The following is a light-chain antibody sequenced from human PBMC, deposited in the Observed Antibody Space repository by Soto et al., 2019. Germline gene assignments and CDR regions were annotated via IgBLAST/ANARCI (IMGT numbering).Light chain of an antibody. CDR1: SSDVGGYNL. CDR2: HGS. J-gene: IGLJ2*01. CDR3: SSYAGSNNLV. Sequence: QSVLTQPASVSGSPGQPITISCTGTSSDVGGYNLVSWYQQHPGKAPKLIIYHGSKRPSGVSVRFSGSKSGNTASLTVSGLQAEDEADYYCSSYAGSNNLVFGGGTKVTVL. V-gene: IGLV2-14*02.